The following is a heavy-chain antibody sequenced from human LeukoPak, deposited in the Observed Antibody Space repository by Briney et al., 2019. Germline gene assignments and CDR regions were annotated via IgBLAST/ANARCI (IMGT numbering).Heavy chain of an antibody. D-gene: IGHD4-17*01. J-gene: IGHJ4*02. V-gene: IGHV4-4*09. Sequence: SETLSLTCTVSGGSISSYYWSWIRKPPGKGLEWIWYIYTSGSTNYNASLTSRGTLTLDMYKNQFPLRLRSVTAAAAAAAYYARCRRNDYGILYWGQGTLVTVS. CDR3: ARCRRNDYGILY. CDR1: GGSISSYY. CDR2: IYTSGST.